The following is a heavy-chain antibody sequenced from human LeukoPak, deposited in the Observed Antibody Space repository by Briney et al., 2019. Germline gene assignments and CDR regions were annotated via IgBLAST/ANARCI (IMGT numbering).Heavy chain of an antibody. J-gene: IGHJ4*02. CDR1: GFTFSIYS. CDR2: ITSDSSSI. Sequence: PGGSLRLSCAASGFTFSIYSMNWVRQAPGKGLEWVSYITSDSSSIYYADSVKGRFTISRDNAENSLYLQMNSLRGEDTAVYYCARDYDYAFDYWGQGTLVTVSS. V-gene: IGHV3-48*01. D-gene: IGHD4-17*01. CDR3: ARDYDYAFDY.